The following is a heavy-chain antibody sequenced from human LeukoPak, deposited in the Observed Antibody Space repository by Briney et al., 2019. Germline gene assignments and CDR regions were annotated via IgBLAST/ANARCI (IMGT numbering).Heavy chain of an antibody. CDR2: IYSGGST. CDR1: GFTVSSNY. CDR3: ARDYRERGYSYGLRY. V-gene: IGHV3-66*01. J-gene: IGHJ4*02. D-gene: IGHD5-18*01. Sequence: PGGSLRLSCAASGFTVSSNYMSWVRQAPGKGLEWVSVIYSGGSTYYADSVKGRFTISRDNSKNTLYLQMNSLRAEDTAVYYCARDYRERGYSYGLRYWGQGTLVTVSS.